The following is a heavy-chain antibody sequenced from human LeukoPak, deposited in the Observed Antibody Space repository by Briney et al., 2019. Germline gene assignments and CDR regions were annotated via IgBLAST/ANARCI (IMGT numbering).Heavy chain of an antibody. CDR1: GSTFSNYW. CDR3: ARDYEGMCDY. D-gene: IGHD3-16*01. Sequence: PGGSLRLSCAASGSTFSNYWLSWARLAPGKGLEWVANIKQDGSEKYYVDSVKGRFTISRDNTKNSMYLQMNSLRAEDTAVYYCARDYEGMCDYWGQGTLVTVSS. CDR2: IKQDGSEK. J-gene: IGHJ4*02. V-gene: IGHV3-7*04.